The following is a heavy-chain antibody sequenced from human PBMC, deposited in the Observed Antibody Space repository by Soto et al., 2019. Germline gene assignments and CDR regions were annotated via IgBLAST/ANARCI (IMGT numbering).Heavy chain of an antibody. Sequence: PGGSLRLSCAASGFTFSSYSMNWVRQAPGKGLERVSSISSSSSYIYYADSVKGRFTISRDNAKNSLYLQMNSLRAEDTAVYYCARGRESYYYYYGMDVWGQGTTVTVSS. CDR2: ISSSSSYI. CDR3: ARGRESYYYYYGMDV. CDR1: GFTFSSYS. J-gene: IGHJ6*02. V-gene: IGHV3-21*01.